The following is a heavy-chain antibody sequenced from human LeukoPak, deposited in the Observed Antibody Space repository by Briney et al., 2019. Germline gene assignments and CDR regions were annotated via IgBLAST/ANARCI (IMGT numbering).Heavy chain of an antibody. CDR3: ARGFYYDSSGSPDDGMDV. CDR1: GYTFTGYY. J-gene: IGHJ6*02. V-gene: IGHV1-2*02. CDR2: INPNSSGT. D-gene: IGHD3-22*01. Sequence: ASVKVSCKASGYTFTGYYMHWVRQAPGQGLEWMGWINPNSSGTNYAQKFQGRVTMTRDTSISTAYMELSRLRSDDTAVYYCARGFYYDSSGSPDDGMDVWGQGTTVTVSS.